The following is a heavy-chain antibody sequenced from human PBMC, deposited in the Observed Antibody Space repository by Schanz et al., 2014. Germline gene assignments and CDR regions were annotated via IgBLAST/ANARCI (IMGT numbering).Heavy chain of an antibody. CDR3: ARAKRFGDMDV. V-gene: IGHV1-18*01. Sequence: QVQLVQSGTEVKKPGASVKVSCKASGYTFSSYGITWVRQAPGQGLEWMGWISPYNGNTNYAQKLQGRVTLTTDTSTSTAYMELRNLRSDDTAVYYCARAKRFGDMDVWGQGTTVTVSS. CDR2: ISPYNGNT. D-gene: IGHD3-10*01. CDR1: GYTFSSYG. J-gene: IGHJ6*02.